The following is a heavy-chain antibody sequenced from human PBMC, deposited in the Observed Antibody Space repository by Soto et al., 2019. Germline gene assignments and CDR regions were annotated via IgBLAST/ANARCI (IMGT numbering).Heavy chain of an antibody. CDR3: ARVSAAGDLDY. CDR1: GGSISSYY. V-gene: IGHV4-59*01. J-gene: IGHJ4*02. Sequence: PSETLSLTCTVSGGSISSYYWSWIRQPPGKGLEWIGYIYYSGSTNYNPPLKSRVTISVDTSKNQFSLKLSSVTAADTAVYYCARVSAAGDLDYWGQGTLVTVSS. D-gene: IGHD6-13*01. CDR2: IYYSGST.